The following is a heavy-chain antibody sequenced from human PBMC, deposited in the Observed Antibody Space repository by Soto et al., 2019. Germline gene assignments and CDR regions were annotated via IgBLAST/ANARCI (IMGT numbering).Heavy chain of an antibody. CDR2: IYYSGST. V-gene: IGHV4-39*01. Sequence: PSETLSLTCTVSGGSISSSSYYWGWIRKPPGKGLEWIGSIYYSGSTYYNPSLKSRVTISVDTSKNQFSLKLSSVTAADTAVYYCARHVLGEYYYDSSGYFNYWGQGTLVTVSS. D-gene: IGHD3-22*01. J-gene: IGHJ4*02. CDR1: GGSISSSSYY. CDR3: ARHVLGEYYYDSSGYFNY.